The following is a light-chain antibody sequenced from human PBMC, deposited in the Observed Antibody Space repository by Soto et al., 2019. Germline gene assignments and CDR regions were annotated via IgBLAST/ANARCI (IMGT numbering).Light chain of an antibody. CDR3: QQYETFSGT. Sequence: DIQMTQCPSTLSGSVGDRVTITCGASQTISSWLAWYQQKPGKAPKLLIYKASTLKSGVPSRFSGSGSGTKFTLTIASLQPDDFATYYCQQYETFSGTFGPGTKVDI. CDR2: KAS. CDR1: QTISSW. J-gene: IGKJ1*01. V-gene: IGKV1-5*03.